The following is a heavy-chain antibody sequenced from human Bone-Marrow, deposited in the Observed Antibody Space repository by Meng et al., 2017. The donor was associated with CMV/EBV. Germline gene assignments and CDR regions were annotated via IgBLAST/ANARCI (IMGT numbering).Heavy chain of an antibody. CDR3: AREGRPAVRADFDW. J-gene: IGHJ4*02. CDR1: GFTFSDAW. D-gene: IGHD4-23*01. CDR2: ITSGSSIT. V-gene: IGHV3-11*04. Sequence: GGSLRLSCAASGFTFSDAWMSWVRQAPGKGPEWISYITSGSSITYYADSVKGRFTISRDNARNSLFLQMNILRAEDTAVYYCAREGRPAVRADFDWWGQGSLVTVSS.